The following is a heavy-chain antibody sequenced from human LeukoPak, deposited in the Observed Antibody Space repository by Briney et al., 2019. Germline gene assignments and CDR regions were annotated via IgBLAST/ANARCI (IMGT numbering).Heavy chain of an antibody. CDR2: INPSGGST. J-gene: IGHJ4*02. Sequence: ASVKVSCKASGYTFTRYYMHWVRQAPGQGLEWTGIINPSGGSTSYAQKFQGRVTMTRDMSTSTVYMELSSLRSEDTAVYYCARGPGDYYDSSGYPLFYFDYWGQGTLVTVSP. CDR1: GYTFTRYY. CDR3: ARGPGDYYDSSGYPLFYFDY. V-gene: IGHV1-46*01. D-gene: IGHD3-22*01.